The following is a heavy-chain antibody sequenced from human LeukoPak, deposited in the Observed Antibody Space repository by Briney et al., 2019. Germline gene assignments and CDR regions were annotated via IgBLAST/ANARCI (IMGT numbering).Heavy chain of an antibody. CDR2: ISGSGGST. J-gene: IGHJ3*02. Sequence: PGGSLRLSCGASGFTFSGYSMNWVRQAPGKGLEWVSAISGSGGSTYYADSVKGRFTISRDDSKNTAYLQMNSLKTEDTAVYYCTRLTTYYYDSSGYSRTFDIWGQGTMVTVSS. CDR3: TRLTTYYYDSSGYSRTFDI. CDR1: GFTFSGYS. V-gene: IGHV3-23*01. D-gene: IGHD3-22*01.